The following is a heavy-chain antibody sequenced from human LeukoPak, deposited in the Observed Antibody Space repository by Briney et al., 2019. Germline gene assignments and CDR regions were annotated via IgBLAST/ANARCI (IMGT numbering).Heavy chain of an antibody. Sequence: ASVKVSCKASGYTFTSYGISWVRQAPGQGLEWMGWISAYNGNTNYAQKLQGRVTMTTDTSTSTAYMELRSLRSDDTAVYYCARDADQLAYCGGDCYSWGGYWGQGTLVTVSS. J-gene: IGHJ4*02. CDR3: ARDADQLAYCGGDCYSWGGY. V-gene: IGHV1-18*01. CDR2: ISAYNGNT. CDR1: GYTFTSYG. D-gene: IGHD2-21*02.